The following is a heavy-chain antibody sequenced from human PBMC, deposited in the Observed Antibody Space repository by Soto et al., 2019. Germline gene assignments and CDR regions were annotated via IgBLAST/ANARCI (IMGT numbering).Heavy chain of an antibody. Sequence: PGGSLRLSCAASGFTFRSYAMSWVRQAPGKGLEWVSAISGSGGSTYYADSVKDRFTISRDNSKNTRYVQMNRLRAEDTAVYYCVRGIVFWIGWYNYRGQGTPVTVSS. V-gene: IGHV3-23*01. J-gene: IGHJ4*02. CDR1: GFTFRSYA. D-gene: IGHD6-19*01. CDR2: ISGSGGST. CDR3: VRGIVFWIGWYNY.